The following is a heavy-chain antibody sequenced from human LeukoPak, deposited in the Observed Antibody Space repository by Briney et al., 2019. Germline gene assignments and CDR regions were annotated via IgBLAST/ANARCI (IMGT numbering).Heavy chain of an antibody. CDR2: ISSSSSYI. CDR1: GFTFSSYS. J-gene: IGHJ4*01. V-gene: IGHV3-21*01. Sequence: PGGSLRLSCAASGFTFSSYSGNWVRQAPWNGLEWVSSISSSSSYIYYADSVNGRFTSSRYNAKNSLYLQMNSLRAEDTAVYYCASRAFSDYWGQGTLVTVSS. CDR3: ASRAFSDY.